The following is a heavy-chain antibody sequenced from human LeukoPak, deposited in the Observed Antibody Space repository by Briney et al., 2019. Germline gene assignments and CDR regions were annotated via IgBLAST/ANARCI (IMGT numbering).Heavy chain of an antibody. CDR1: GGSFSGYY. D-gene: IGHD5-18*01. CDR2: IYYSGST. V-gene: IGHV4-34*01. Sequence: SETLSLTCAVYGGSFSGYYWSWIRQPPGKGLEWIGSIYYSGSTYYNPSLKSRVTISVDTSKNQFSLKLSSVTAADTAVYYCARVGFRVRAMVYYYYYMDVWGKGTTVTVSS. J-gene: IGHJ6*03. CDR3: ARVGFRVRAMVYYYYYMDV.